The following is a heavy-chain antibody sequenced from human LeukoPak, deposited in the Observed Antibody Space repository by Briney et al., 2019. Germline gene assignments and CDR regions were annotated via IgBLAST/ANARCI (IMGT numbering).Heavy chain of an antibody. CDR1: GGTFSSYA. CDR2: TIPIFGTA. CDR3: ARGELELPIYGS. J-gene: IGHJ5*02. Sequence: GAAVSVSLTCSGGTFSSYAICGVRQAPAQGVEWVGRTIPIFGTANYAQEFQGRVTITTDESTSTAYMERSSLRSEDTAVYYCARGELELPIYGSWGQGTLVTVSS. D-gene: IGHD1-7*01. V-gene: IGHV1-69*05.